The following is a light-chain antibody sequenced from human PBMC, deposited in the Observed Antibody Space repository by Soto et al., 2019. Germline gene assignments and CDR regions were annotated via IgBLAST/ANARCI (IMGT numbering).Light chain of an antibody. CDR2: EAS. CDR3: QQYRT. Sequence: IVLTQSPGTMSLSPGERSTVSCRASQSVSSSSLAWYQQSPGQAAIPLVYEASSGASSIQDRFSGSGSRTDFTLTISRLEPEDFAVYYCQQYRTFGQGTKVDIK. V-gene: IGKV3-20*01. CDR1: QSVSSSS. J-gene: IGKJ1*01.